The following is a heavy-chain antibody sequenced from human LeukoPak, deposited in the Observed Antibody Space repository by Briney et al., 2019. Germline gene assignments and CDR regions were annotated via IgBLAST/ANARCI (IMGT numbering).Heavy chain of an antibody. J-gene: IGHJ5*02. CDR1: GFTFSSYA. Sequence: GGSLRLSCAASGFTFSSYAVSWVRQAPGKGLEWVSAISGSGGSTYYADSVKGRFTISRDNSKNTLYLQMNSLRAEDTAVYYCAKDPYCSGGSCYWFDPWGQGTLVTVSS. CDR3: AKDPYCSGGSCYWFDP. V-gene: IGHV3-23*01. CDR2: ISGSGGST. D-gene: IGHD2-15*01.